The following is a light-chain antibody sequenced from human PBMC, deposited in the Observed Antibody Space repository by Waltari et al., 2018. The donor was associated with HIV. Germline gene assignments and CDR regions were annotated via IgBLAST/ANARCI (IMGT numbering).Light chain of an antibody. Sequence: QSVLTQPPSASATPGQRVTISCSGTMSNIGSTFVFWYQQFPGTAPKLLMYKNNKRCSGVPDRFSGAKAGTSASLAISGLRSEDEAVYYCAAWDDSLRGHVVFGGGTNLTV. CDR3: AAWDDSLRGHVV. V-gene: IGLV1-47*01. CDR2: KNN. J-gene: IGLJ2*01. CDR1: MSNIGSTF.